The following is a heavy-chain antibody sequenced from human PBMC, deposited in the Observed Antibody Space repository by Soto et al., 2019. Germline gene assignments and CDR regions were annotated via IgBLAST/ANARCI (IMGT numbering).Heavy chain of an antibody. CDR2: IIPILGIA. CDR1: GGTFSSYT. V-gene: IGHV1-69*02. Sequence: QVQLVQSGAEVKKPGSSVKVSCKASGGTFSSYTISWVRQAPGQGLEWMGRIIPILGIANYAQKSQGRVTITAGKRTSTASMELCGLRSEDTAVFYCAGPYYDGSGYQPRFCYWGQGTLVTVSS. J-gene: IGHJ4*02. CDR3: AGPYYDGSGYQPRFCY. D-gene: IGHD3-22*01.